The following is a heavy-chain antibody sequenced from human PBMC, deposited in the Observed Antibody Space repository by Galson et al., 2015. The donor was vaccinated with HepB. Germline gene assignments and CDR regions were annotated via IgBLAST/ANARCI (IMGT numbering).Heavy chain of an antibody. CDR2: MNPNSGST. Sequence: SVKVSCKASGYNFITYDINWLRQATGQGLEWMGWMNPNSGSTGYAQKFQGRITMTRNTSISTAYMELSSLRSEDTAVYYCARALAVADVNWFDPWGQGTLVTVSS. CDR1: GYNFITYD. D-gene: IGHD6-19*01. CDR3: ARALAVADVNWFDP. J-gene: IGHJ5*02. V-gene: IGHV1-8*01.